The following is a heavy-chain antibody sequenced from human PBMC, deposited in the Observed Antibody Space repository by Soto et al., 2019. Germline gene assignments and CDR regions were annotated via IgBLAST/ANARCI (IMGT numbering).Heavy chain of an antibody. CDR3: ARHGGITGTTGYYYYYMDV. CDR2: IYYSGST. V-gene: IGHV4-59*08. J-gene: IGHJ6*03. D-gene: IGHD1-7*01. Sequence: SETLSLTCTVSGGSISSYYWSWIRQPPGKGLEWIGYIYYSGSTNYNPSLKSRVTISVDTSKNQFSLKLSSVTAADTAVYYCARHGGITGTTGYYYYYMDVWGKGTTVTVSS. CDR1: GGSISSYY.